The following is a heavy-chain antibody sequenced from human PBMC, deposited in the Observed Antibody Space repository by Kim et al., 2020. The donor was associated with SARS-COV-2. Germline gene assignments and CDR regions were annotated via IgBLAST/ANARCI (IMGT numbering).Heavy chain of an antibody. CDR3: ARNVIDFCSGYYFSEYYYYGMDV. V-gene: IGHV1-69*13. Sequence: SVKVSCKDSGGTFSSYAISWVRQAPGQGLEWMGGIIPIFGTANYAQKFQGRVTITADESTSTAYMELSSLRSEDTAVYYCARNVIDFCSGYYFSEYYYYGMDVWGQGTTVTVSS. CDR2: IIPIFGTA. J-gene: IGHJ6*02. D-gene: IGHD3-3*01. CDR1: GGTFSSYA.